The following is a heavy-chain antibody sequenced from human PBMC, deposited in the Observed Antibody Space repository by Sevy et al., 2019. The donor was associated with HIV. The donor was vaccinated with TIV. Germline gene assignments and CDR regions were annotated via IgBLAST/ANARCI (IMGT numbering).Heavy chain of an antibody. J-gene: IGHJ5*02. V-gene: IGHV4-59*01. Sequence: SDTLSLTCTVFGGSISAYYWSWIRQPPGKGLEYIGYIYYTGSTNYNPSLKSRVTISVDTSKNQFSLRLTSVTAADTAMYYCARAPPVRSGDDSLNWFDPWGQGTLVTVSS. D-gene: IGHD5-12*01. CDR1: GGSISAYY. CDR2: IYYTGST. CDR3: ARAPPVRSGDDSLNWFDP.